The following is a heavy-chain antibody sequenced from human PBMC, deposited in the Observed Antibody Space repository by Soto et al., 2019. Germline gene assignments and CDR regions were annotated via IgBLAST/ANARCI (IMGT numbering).Heavy chain of an antibody. D-gene: IGHD6-19*01. CDR1: GGSIDNSTYY. Sequence: PSETMYLTCAVSGGSIDNSTYYWGWIRQPPGKGLEWIGSVYYSGSSYYSPSLKSRVTMSVDSSKNHFSLILDSVTAADTAVYYCVSINAGGWYYFDYWGQGILVTVSS. CDR2: VYYSGSS. J-gene: IGHJ4*02. CDR3: VSINAGGWYYFDY. V-gene: IGHV4-39*02.